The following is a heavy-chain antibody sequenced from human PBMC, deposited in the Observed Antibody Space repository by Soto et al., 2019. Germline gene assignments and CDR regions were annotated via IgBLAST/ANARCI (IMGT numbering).Heavy chain of an antibody. V-gene: IGHV1-8*01. D-gene: IGHD4-17*01. J-gene: IGHJ5*02. CDR3: ARGVKYGAYSRWFDP. Sequence: QVQLVQSGAEVKKPGASVKVSCKASGYTFTSYDINWVRQATGQGLEYLGWMNPNSGNTGYVQKFQGRVTMTRATSISKAYMDLSSPRSEDTAVYFCARGVKYGAYSRWFDPWGQGTLVTVSS. CDR2: MNPNSGNT. CDR1: GYTFTSYD.